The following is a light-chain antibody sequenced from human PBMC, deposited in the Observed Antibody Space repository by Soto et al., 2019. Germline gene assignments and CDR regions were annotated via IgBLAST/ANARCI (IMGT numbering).Light chain of an antibody. CDR2: AAS. Sequence: IQMTQSPSSLSASVGDRVTITCRASQSISTYLNWYQQKPGNAPKVLIYAASTLPSGVPSRFSASGYGTDFTLTITSPQPEDFATYYCQQTYIARSFGQGTKVDIK. CDR1: QSISTY. CDR3: QQTYIARS. V-gene: IGKV1-39*01. J-gene: IGKJ1*01.